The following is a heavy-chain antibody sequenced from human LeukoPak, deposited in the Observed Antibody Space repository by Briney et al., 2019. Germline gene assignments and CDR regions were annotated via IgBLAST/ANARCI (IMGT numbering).Heavy chain of an antibody. Sequence: GGSLRLSCAASGFTFDDYAMHWVRQAPGKGLEWVSLISGDGGSTYYADSVKGRFTISRDNSKNSLYLQMNSLRTGHTALYYCAKPMDVDTASPGDYWGQGTLVTVSS. V-gene: IGHV3-43*02. CDR1: GFTFDDYA. D-gene: IGHD5-18*01. J-gene: IGHJ4*02. CDR3: AKPMDVDTASPGDY. CDR2: ISGDGGST.